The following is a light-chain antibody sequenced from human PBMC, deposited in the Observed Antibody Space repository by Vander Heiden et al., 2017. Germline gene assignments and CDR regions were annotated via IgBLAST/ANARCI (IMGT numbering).Light chain of an antibody. CDR2: DAS. Sequence: ELVLPQSPATLALSAGDRATSSWSASQSVSSYLAWDQQKPGQAPRLLIYDASTRATGIPVRFSGSGSGTDFTLTISSLEPEDFEVYDCQQRSNWPLAVTFGGGTKVEIK. J-gene: IGKJ4*01. CDR3: QQRSNWPLAVT. V-gene: IGKV3-11*01. CDR1: QSVSSY.